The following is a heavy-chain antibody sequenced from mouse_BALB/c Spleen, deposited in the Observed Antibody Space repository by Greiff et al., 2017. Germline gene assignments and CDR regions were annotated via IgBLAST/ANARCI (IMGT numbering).Heavy chain of an antibody. V-gene: IGHV5-17*02. CDR3: ARSYYGNYVFFDY. CDR2: ISSGSSTI. D-gene: IGHD2-1*01. J-gene: IGHJ2*01. Sequence: DVKLVESGGGLVQPGGSRKLSCAASGFTFSSFGMHWVRQAPEKGLEWVAYISSGSSTIYYADTVKGRFTISRDNPKNTLFLQMTSLRSEDTAMYYCARSYYGNYVFFDYWGQGTTLTVSS. CDR1: GFTFSSFG.